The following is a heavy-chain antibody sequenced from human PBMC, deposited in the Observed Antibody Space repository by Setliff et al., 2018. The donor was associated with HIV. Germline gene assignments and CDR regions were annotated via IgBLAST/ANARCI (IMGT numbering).Heavy chain of an antibody. CDR1: GGSFSGYY. CDR2: INHSGST. J-gene: IGHJ4*02. D-gene: IGHD3-22*01. Sequence: SETLSLTCAVYGGSFSGYYWSWIRQPPGKGLVWIGEINHSGSTNYNPSLKSRVTISVDTSKDQFSLKLSSVTAADTAVYYCARKRPVVVITTGRGGPFDYWGRGTLVTVSS. CDR3: ARKRPVVVITTGRGGPFDY. V-gene: IGHV4-34*01.